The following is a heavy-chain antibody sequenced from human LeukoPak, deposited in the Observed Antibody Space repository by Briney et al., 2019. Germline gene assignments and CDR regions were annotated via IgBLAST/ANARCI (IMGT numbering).Heavy chain of an antibody. Sequence: ASVKVSCKASGYTFTSYGISWVRQAPGQGLEWMGWISAYNGNTNYAQKPQGRVTMTTDTSTSTAYMVLRSLRSDDTAVYYCARVPHYYGSGSSGFDYWGQGTLVTVSS. V-gene: IGHV1-18*01. D-gene: IGHD3-10*01. CDR2: ISAYNGNT. CDR3: ARVPHYYGSGSSGFDY. J-gene: IGHJ4*02. CDR1: GYTFTSYG.